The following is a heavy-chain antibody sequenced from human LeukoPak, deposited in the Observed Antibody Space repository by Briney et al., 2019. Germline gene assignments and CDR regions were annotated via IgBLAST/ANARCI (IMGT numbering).Heavy chain of an antibody. Sequence: GGSLRLSCAASGFTFSSYGMHWVRQAPGKGLEWVAVISYDGSNKYYADSVKGRFTISRDNSKNTLYLQMNSLRAEDTAVYYCAKEEYDYVWGSYRPQSTAGYWGQGTLVTVSS. CDR2: ISYDGSNK. V-gene: IGHV3-30*18. CDR1: GFTFSSYG. CDR3: AKEEYDYVWGSYRPQSTAGY. D-gene: IGHD3-16*02. J-gene: IGHJ4*02.